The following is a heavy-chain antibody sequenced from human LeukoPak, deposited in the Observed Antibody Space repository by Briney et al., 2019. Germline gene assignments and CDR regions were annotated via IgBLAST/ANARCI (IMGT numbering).Heavy chain of an antibody. D-gene: IGHD3-22*01. J-gene: IGHJ4*02. CDR2: INHSGST. Sequence: PSETLSLTCAVYGRSFSGYYWSWIRQPPGKGLERIGEINHSGSTNYNPSLKSRVTISVDTSKNQFSLKLSSVTAADTAVYYCARAPMFDSSGYYYGFYFDYWGQGTLVTVSS. CDR3: ARAPMFDSSGYYYGFYFDY. V-gene: IGHV4-34*01. CDR1: GRSFSGYY.